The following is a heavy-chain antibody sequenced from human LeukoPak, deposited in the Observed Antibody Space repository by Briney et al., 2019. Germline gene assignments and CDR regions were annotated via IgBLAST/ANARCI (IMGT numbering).Heavy chain of an antibody. Sequence: PSETLSLTCTVSGGSISGSSNYWGWIRQPPGKGLEWIGSIYYSGSTYNNPSLKSRVTISVDTSKNQFSLKLTSVTAADTAVYYCSRDDYNYSFDYWGQGTLVTVSS. D-gene: IGHD5-24*01. V-gene: IGHV4-39*02. CDR3: SRDDYNYSFDY. J-gene: IGHJ4*02. CDR1: GGSISGSSNY. CDR2: IYYSGST.